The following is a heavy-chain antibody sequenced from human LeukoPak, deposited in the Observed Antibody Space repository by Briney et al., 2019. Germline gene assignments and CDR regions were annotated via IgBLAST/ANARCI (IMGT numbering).Heavy chain of an antibody. CDR3: AKDLPYYYDSSGSGDAFDI. Sequence: GGSLRLSCAASGFIFSNYGMNWVRQAPGKGLDWVSSISGSGSSTYCAESVKGRVTISRDNSQNTLYLQMNSLRAEDTAIYYCAKDLPYYYDSSGSGDAFDIWGRGTMVTVST. D-gene: IGHD3-22*01. CDR2: ISGSGSST. CDR1: GFIFSNYG. J-gene: IGHJ3*02. V-gene: IGHV3-23*01.